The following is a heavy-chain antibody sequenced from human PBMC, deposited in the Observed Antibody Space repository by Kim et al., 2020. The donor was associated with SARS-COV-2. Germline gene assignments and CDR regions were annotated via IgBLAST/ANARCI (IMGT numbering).Heavy chain of an antibody. J-gene: IGHJ4*02. CDR3: VRDSTGAGPFVDC. D-gene: IGHD6-19*01. CDR1: GGSFNGYF. CDR2: INYSGTT. V-gene: IGHV4-34*01. Sequence: SETLSLTCVVYGGSFNGYFWGWIRQPPGEGLEWIGEINYSGTTNYNPSLKSRVTISLDTSKKQFSLKVNSVTAADTALYYCVRDSTGAGPFVDCWGQGTPVTVSS.